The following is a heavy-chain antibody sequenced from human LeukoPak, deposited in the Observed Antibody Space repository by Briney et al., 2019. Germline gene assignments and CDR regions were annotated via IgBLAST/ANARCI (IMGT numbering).Heavy chain of an antibody. Sequence: PGGSLRLSCAASGFTFSSYWMHWVRQAPGKGLVWVSRINSDGSSTSYADSVKGRFTISRDNAKNTLYLQMNSLRAEDTAVYYCAREQKVITFGGVIGPWGRGTLVTVSS. D-gene: IGHD3-16*01. CDR3: AREQKVITFGGVIGP. CDR1: GFTFSSYW. CDR2: INSDGSST. V-gene: IGHV3-74*01. J-gene: IGHJ5*02.